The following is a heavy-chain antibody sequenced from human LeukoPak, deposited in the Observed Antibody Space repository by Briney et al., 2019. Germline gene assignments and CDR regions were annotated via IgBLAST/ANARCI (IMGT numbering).Heavy chain of an antibody. CDR3: ARHPRRYDILTGPGFGRWFDP. J-gene: IGHJ5*02. CDR2: TNHSGST. D-gene: IGHD3-9*01. V-gene: IGHV4-34*01. CDR1: GGSFSGYY. Sequence: NASETLSLTCAVYGGSFSGYYWSWIRQPPGKVLEWIGETNHSGSTNYNPSLKSRVTISVDTSKNQFSLKLSSVTAADTAVYYCARHPRRYDILTGPGFGRWFDPWGQGTLVTVSS.